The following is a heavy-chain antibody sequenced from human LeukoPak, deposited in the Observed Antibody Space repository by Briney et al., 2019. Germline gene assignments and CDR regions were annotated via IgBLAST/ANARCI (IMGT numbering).Heavy chain of an antibody. CDR1: GFTFSSYS. Sequence: GGSLRLSCAASGFTFSSYSMNWVRQAPGKGLEWVSSISSSSSYIYYADSVKGRFTIPRDNAKNSLYLQMNSLRAEDTAVYYCARAGGYSSGWGVYWGQGTLVTVSS. V-gene: IGHV3-21*01. CDR2: ISSSSSYI. J-gene: IGHJ4*02. CDR3: ARAGGYSSGWGVY. D-gene: IGHD6-19*01.